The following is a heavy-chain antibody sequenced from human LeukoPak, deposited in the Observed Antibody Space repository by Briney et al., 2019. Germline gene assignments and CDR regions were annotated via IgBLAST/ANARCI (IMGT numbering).Heavy chain of an antibody. Sequence: WVRQAPGKGLEWIGSIYYSGSTYYNPSLKSRVTISVDTSKNQFSLKLSSVTAADTAVYYCARLILGYCSSTSCYVPGNNREPFFDYWGQETLVTVSS. J-gene: IGHJ4*02. V-gene: IGHV4-39*01. CDR2: IYYSGST. D-gene: IGHD2-2*01. CDR3: ARLILGYCSSTSCYVPGNNREPFFDY.